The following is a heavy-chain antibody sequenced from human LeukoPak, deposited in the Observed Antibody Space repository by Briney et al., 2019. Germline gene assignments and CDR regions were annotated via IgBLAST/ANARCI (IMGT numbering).Heavy chain of an antibody. Sequence: SETLSLTCTVSGYSISSGYYWGWIRQPPGKGLEWIGSIYHSGSTYYNPSLKSRVTISVDTSKNQFPLKLSSVTAADTAVYYCARRNYDSSGYYQGAFDIWGQGTMVTVSS. V-gene: IGHV4-38-2*02. CDR2: IYHSGST. CDR3: ARRNYDSSGYYQGAFDI. D-gene: IGHD3-22*01. J-gene: IGHJ3*02. CDR1: GYSISSGYY.